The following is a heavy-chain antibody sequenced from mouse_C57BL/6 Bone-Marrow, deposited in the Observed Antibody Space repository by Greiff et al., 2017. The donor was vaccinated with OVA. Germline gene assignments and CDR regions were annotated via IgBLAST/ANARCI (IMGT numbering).Heavy chain of an antibody. J-gene: IGHJ2*01. V-gene: IGHV14-2*01. CDR2: IDPEDGET. CDR1: GFNIKDYY. CDR3: ATVPDYYGSSYDYFDY. D-gene: IGHD1-1*01. Sequence: VQLQQSGAELVKPGASVKLSCTASGFNIKDYYMHWVKQRTEQGLEWIGRIDPEDGETKYAPKFQGQATITADTSSNTAYLQLSSRTSEDTAVYDCATVPDYYGSSYDYFDYGGQGTTLTVSS.